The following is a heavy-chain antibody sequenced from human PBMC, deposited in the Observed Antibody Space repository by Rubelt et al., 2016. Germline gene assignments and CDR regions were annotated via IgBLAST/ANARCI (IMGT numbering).Heavy chain of an antibody. CDR2: IDPNSGAT. CDR3: ARDCKFDS. CDR1: GYTFTGYY. D-gene: IGHD2/OR15-2a*01. V-gene: IGHV1-2*06. J-gene: IGHJ5*01. Sequence: QVQLVQSGAEVKKPGASVKVSCKASGYTFTGYYTHWMRQAPGQGLEWMGRIDPNSGATNYTQIFQGRVTMTRDTSVGTVYMVLGSPTSGDTAVHYCARDCKFDSWGQGTMVFVSS.